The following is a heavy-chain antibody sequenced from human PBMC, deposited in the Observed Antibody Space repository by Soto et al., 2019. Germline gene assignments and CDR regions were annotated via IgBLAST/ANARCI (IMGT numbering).Heavy chain of an antibody. CDR3: AKAYGASHSPFDC. CDR2: ISGNGDST. D-gene: IGHD2-21*01. J-gene: IGHJ4*02. V-gene: IGHV3-23*01. CDR1: GFTFIGYA. Sequence: EEQLLESGGGLAQPGGSLRLSCAASGFTFIGYAMSWVRQAHGKGPEWVSGISGNGDSTYHAQSVKGRFIISRDNSKNTLFLEINSPRSEGTAVYYCAKAYGASHSPFDCWGQGTLVAVSS.